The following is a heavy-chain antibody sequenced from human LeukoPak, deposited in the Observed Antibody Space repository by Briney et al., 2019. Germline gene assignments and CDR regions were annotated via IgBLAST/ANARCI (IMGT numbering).Heavy chain of an antibody. J-gene: IGHJ5*02. Sequence: SETLSLTCTVSGGSFSGYYWSWIRQPPGKGLEWIGYVYYSGSTNYNPSLKSRVTMSVDTSKNQFSLKLNSVNAADTAVYYCASGGESHLNWFYPWGQGTLVTVSS. CDR1: GGSFSGYY. D-gene: IGHD2-21*01. CDR2: VYYSGST. V-gene: IGHV4-59*01. CDR3: ASGGESHLNWFYP.